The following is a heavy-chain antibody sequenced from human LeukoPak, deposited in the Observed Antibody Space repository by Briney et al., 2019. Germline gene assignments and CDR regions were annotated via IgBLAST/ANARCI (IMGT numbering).Heavy chain of an antibody. CDR2: IYYSGST. D-gene: IGHD6-19*01. Sequence: PSETLSLTCTVSGGSISSNYWSWIRQPPGKGLEWIGYIYYSGSTKYNPSLKSRVTISVDTSKNQFSLKLSSVTAADTAVYYCARVIAVAGAFNAFDIWGQGTMVTVSS. CDR3: ARVIAVAGAFNAFDI. V-gene: IGHV4-59*01. J-gene: IGHJ3*02. CDR1: GGSISSNY.